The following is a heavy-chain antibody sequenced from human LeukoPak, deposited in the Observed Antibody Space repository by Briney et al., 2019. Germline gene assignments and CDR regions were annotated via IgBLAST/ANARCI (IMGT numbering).Heavy chain of an antibody. Sequence: SETLSLTCAVYGGSFSGYYWSWIRQPPGKGLEWIGEINHSGSTYYNPSLKSRVTISVDTSKNQFSLKLSSVTAADTAVYYCATGPTVTTVDYWGQGTLVTVSS. CDR2: INHSGST. CDR1: GGSFSGYY. V-gene: IGHV4-34*01. CDR3: ATGPTVTTVDY. J-gene: IGHJ4*02. D-gene: IGHD4-17*01.